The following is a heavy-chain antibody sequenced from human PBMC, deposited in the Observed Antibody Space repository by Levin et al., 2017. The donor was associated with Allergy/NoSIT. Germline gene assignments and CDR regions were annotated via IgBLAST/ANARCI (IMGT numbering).Heavy chain of an antibody. V-gene: IGHV1-8*01. CDR3: ARGRTTVATLTYYYYGMDV. D-gene: IGHD4-17*01. J-gene: IGHJ6*02. CDR2: MNPNSGST. Sequence: GESLKISCKASGYTFSNYDVNWVRQAAGQGLEWMGWMNPNSGSTGYAQKFQGRVTMTRNTSITTAYMELSSLGSEDTAVYYCARGRTTVATLTYYYYGMDVWGQGTTVTVSS. CDR1: GYTFSNYD.